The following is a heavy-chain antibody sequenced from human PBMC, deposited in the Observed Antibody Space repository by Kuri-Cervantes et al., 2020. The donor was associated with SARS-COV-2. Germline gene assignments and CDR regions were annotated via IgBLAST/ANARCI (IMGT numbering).Heavy chain of an antibody. Sequence: GESLKISCKGSGYSFTSYWIGWVRHMPGKGLEWMGIIYPGDSDTRYSPSFQGQVTISADKSISTAYLQWSSLKASDTAMYYCATGLVVPAAMRDYWGQGTLVTVSS. CDR1: GYSFTSYW. J-gene: IGHJ4*02. CDR2: IYPGDSDT. CDR3: ATGLVVPAAMRDY. V-gene: IGHV5-51*01. D-gene: IGHD2-2*01.